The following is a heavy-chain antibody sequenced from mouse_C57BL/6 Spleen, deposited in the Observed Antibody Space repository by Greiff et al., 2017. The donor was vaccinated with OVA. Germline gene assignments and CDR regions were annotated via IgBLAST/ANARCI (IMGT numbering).Heavy chain of an antibody. J-gene: IGHJ3*01. D-gene: IGHD1-1*01. CDR3: ATSTYGSSYEFAY. V-gene: IGHV1-52*01. Sequence: QVQLQQPGAELVRPGSSVKLSCKASGYTFTSYWMHWVKQRPIQGLEWIGNIDPSDSETHYNQKFKDKATLTVDKSSSTAYMQLSSLTSEDSAVYYCATSTYGSSYEFAYWGQGTLVTVSA. CDR2: IDPSDSET. CDR1: GYTFTSYW.